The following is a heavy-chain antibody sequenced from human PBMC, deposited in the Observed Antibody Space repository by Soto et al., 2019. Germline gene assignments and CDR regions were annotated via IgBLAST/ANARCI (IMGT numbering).Heavy chain of an antibody. Sequence: ESGGGLVQPGGSLRLSCAASGFTFSSYEMNWVRQAPGKGLEWVSYISSSGSTIYYADSVKGRFTISRDNAKNSLYLQMNSLRAEDTAVYYCAREYLGLPVRGFDYWGQGTLVTVSS. V-gene: IGHV3-48*03. D-gene: IGHD2-15*01. CDR2: ISSSGSTI. J-gene: IGHJ4*02. CDR1: GFTFSSYE. CDR3: AREYLGLPVRGFDY.